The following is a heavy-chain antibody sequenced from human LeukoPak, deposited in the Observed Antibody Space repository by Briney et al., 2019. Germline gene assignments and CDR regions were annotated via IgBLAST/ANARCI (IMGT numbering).Heavy chain of an antibody. CDR2: INHSGST. V-gene: IGHV4-34*01. Sequence: SETLSLTCAVYSGSFSGYYWSWIRQPPGKGLEWIGEINHSGSTNYNPSLKSRVTISVDTSKNQFSLKLSSVTAADTAVYYCARGGDGYNPFDYWGQGTLVTVSS. D-gene: IGHD5-24*01. J-gene: IGHJ4*02. CDR3: ARGGDGYNPFDY. CDR1: SGSFSGYY.